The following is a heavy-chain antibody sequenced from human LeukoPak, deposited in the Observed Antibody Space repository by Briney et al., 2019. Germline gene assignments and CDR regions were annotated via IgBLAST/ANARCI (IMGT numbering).Heavy chain of an antibody. CDR3: ASSGTPHYDILTCYYFDY. Sequence: SVKLSCKASGGTFSSYAISWVRQAPGQGLEWMGGIIPTFGTANYAQKFQGRVTITADKSTSTAYMELSSLRSEDTAVYYCASSGTPHYDILTCYYFDYWVRGGLVGV. CDR1: GGTFSSYA. D-gene: IGHD3-9*01. J-gene: IGHJ4*02. V-gene: IGHV1-69*06. CDR2: IIPTFGTA.